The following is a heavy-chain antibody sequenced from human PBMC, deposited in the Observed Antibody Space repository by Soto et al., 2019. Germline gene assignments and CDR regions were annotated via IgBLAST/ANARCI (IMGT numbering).Heavy chain of an antibody. J-gene: IGHJ3*02. CDR1: GYAFASCA. D-gene: IGHD1-26*01. V-gene: IGHV1-18*04. Sequence: GASVKLSCKESGYAFASCASSWVRQANGQGLEWMGWISAYNGNTNYAQKLQGRVTMTTDTSTSTAYMELRRLRSDDTAVYYCARDRDSGRRDAFDIWGQGTMVTVSS. CDR3: ARDRDSGRRDAFDI. CDR2: ISAYNGNT.